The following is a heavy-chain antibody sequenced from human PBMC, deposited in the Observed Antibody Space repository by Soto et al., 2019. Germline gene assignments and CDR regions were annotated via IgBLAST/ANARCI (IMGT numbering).Heavy chain of an antibody. J-gene: IGHJ5*02. Sequence: QVQLVQSGAEEKKPGASVKVSCKASGYTFTSYAMHWVRQAPGQRLEWMGWINAGNGNTKYSQKFQGRVTITRDTLASTAYMDLSSVRSEDTAVYYWARDRQQLNWFDPWGQGTLVTVSS. CDR2: INAGNGNT. V-gene: IGHV1-3*05. D-gene: IGHD6-13*01. CDR1: GYTFTSYA. CDR3: ARDRQQLNWFDP.